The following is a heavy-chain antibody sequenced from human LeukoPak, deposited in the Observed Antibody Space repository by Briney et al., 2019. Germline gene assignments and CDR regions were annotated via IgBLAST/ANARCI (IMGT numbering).Heavy chain of an antibody. D-gene: IGHD6-13*01. CDR3: ARGYVRYSSSWAPGDAFDI. CDR2: IGTAGDT. V-gene: IGHV3-13*01. Sequence: GGSLRLSCAASGFTFSSYDMHWVRQATGKGLEWVSAIGTAGDTYYPGSVRGRFTISRENAKNSLYLQMNSLRAGDTAVYYCARGYVRYSSSWAPGDAFDIWGQGTMVTVSS. CDR1: GFTFSSYD. J-gene: IGHJ3*02.